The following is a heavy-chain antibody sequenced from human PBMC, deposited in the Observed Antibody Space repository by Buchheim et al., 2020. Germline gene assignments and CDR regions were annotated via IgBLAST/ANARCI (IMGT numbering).Heavy chain of an antibody. CDR1: GFTFRDYW. V-gene: IGHV3-74*01. CDR3: VRDRGWTAFDH. J-gene: IGHJ5*02. CDR2: IDTDGRKT. D-gene: IGHD2-15*01. Sequence: EVHLVEAGGDLVQPGGSLRLSCAASGFTFRDYWMQWVRQAPGKGLVRVSYIDTDGRKTGYADSVKGRFPISRDNAKNTLYLHMTSLRVEDTAVYYCVRDRGWTAFDHWGQGAL.